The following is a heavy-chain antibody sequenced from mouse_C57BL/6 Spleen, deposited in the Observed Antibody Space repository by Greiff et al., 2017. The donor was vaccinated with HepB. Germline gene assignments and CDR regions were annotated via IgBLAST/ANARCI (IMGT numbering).Heavy chain of an antibody. CDR1: GYTFTSYW. CDR2: IYPSDSET. Sequence: QVQLQQPGAELVRPGSSVKLSCKASGYTFTSYWMDWVKQRPGQGLEWIGNIYPSDSETHYNQKFKDKATLTVDKPYSTAYMQLSSLTSEDSAVYYCARKDFYYDYDVGFAYWGQRTLVTVSA. J-gene: IGHJ3*01. V-gene: IGHV1-61*01. D-gene: IGHD2-4*01. CDR3: ARKDFYYDYDVGFAY.